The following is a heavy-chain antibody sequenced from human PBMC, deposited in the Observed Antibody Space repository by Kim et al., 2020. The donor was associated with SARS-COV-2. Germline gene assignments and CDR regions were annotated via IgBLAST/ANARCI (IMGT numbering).Heavy chain of an antibody. D-gene: IGHD1-7*01. CDR3: ARVITGTTGFGDY. CDR2: INPNSGGT. V-gene: IGHV1-2*02. Sequence: ASVKVSCKASGYTFTGYYMHWVRQAPGQGLEWMGWINPNSGGTNYAQKFQGRVTMTRDTSISTAYMELSRLRSDDTAVYYCARVITGTTGFGDYWGQGTLVTVSS. J-gene: IGHJ4*02. CDR1: GYTFTGYY.